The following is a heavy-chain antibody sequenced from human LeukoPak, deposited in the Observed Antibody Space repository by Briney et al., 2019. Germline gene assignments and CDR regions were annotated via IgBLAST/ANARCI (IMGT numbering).Heavy chain of an antibody. CDR2: IYYSGST. Sequence: SETLSLTCTVSGGSISSYYWSWIRQPPGKGLEWIGYIYYSGSTNYNPSLKSRVTISVDTFKNQFSLKLSSVTAADTAVYYCARDSRWLLPDYWGQGTLVTVSS. D-gene: IGHD3-22*01. CDR3: ARDSRWLLPDY. CDR1: GGSISSYY. V-gene: IGHV4-59*01. J-gene: IGHJ4*02.